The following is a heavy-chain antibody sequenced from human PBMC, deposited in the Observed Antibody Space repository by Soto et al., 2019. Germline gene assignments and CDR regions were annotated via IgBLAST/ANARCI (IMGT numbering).Heavy chain of an antibody. CDR1: GFTFSSYS. Sequence: GGSLRLSCAASGFTFSSYSMNWVRQAPGKGLEWVSSISSSSSYIYYADSVKGRFTISRDNAKNSLYLQMNSLRAEGTAVYYCARDPRYCSSTSCYSVYYYYGMDVWGQGTTVTVSS. J-gene: IGHJ6*02. CDR2: ISSSSSYI. CDR3: ARDPRYCSSTSCYSVYYYYGMDV. D-gene: IGHD2-2*01. V-gene: IGHV3-21*01.